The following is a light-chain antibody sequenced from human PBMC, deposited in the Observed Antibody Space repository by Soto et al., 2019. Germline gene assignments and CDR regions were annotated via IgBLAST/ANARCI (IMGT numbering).Light chain of an antibody. J-gene: IGKJ1*01. V-gene: IGKV3-20*01. Sequence: EIVLTQSPGTLSLSAGERATRSCRASQSVTGNYLAGYQQEPGQVPSLPRYGASHRATGFPDRFSGRGSGTDFTLTISRLEPADFAVYYCQQYGSSGTFGQGTKVDI. CDR3: QQYGSSGT. CDR1: QSVTGNY. CDR2: GAS.